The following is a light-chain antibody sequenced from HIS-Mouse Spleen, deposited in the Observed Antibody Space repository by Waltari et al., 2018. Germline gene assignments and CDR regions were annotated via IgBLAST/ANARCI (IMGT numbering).Light chain of an antibody. CDR1: VSPKKY. CDR2: EDS. V-gene: IGLV3-10*01. J-gene: IGLJ2*01. CDR3: YSTDSSGNHRV. Sequence: SYELTHPPSVSVSPAHTPRTTSSRGVSPKKYAFWYQQKSGQAPVLVIYEDSKRPSGIPERFSGSSSGTMATLTISGAQVEDEADYYCYSTDSSGNHRVFGGGTKLTVL.